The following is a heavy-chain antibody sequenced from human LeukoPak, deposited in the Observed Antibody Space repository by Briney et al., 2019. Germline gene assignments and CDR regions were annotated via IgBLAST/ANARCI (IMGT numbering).Heavy chain of an antibody. CDR3: ARAEWGANWNYGLAYDY. Sequence: PGGSLRLSCAASGFTFSSYDMHWVRQATGKGLEWVSAIGTAGDTYYPGSVKGRFTISRENAKNSLYLQMNSLRAGDTAVYYCARAEWGANWNYGLAYDYWGQGTLVTVSS. V-gene: IGHV3-13*01. CDR2: IGTAGDT. J-gene: IGHJ4*02. D-gene: IGHD1-7*01. CDR1: GFTFSSYD.